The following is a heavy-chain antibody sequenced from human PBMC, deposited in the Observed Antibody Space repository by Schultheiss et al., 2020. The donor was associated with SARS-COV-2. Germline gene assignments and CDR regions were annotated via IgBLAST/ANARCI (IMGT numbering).Heavy chain of an antibody. V-gene: IGHV1-46*01. D-gene: IGHD1-26*01. Sequence: ASVKVSCKAPGYTLTSYYMHWVRQAPGQGLEWMGLINPSSGTTTYAQKFQGRVTMTRDTSTSTVYMELSSLRSEDTAVYYCARDRWDSYYYYGMDVWGQGTTVTVSS. J-gene: IGHJ6*02. CDR1: GYTLTSYY. CDR3: ARDRWDSYYYYGMDV. CDR2: INPSSGTT.